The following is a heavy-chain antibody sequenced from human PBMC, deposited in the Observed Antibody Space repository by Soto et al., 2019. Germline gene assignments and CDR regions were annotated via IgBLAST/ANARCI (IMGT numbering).Heavy chain of an antibody. CDR1: GDSIISDKW. J-gene: IGHJ4*02. D-gene: IGHD6-25*01. V-gene: IGHV4-4*02. CDR2: IHHGGNS. CDR3: ARGESQQQRDY. Sequence: QVQLQESGPGLVKPSGTLSLTCAVSGDSIISDKWWSWVRQAPGKGLEWIGEIHHGGNSKYNPSLTSRVIISVDRSKNQFSLTLTSVTDADTAVYYCARGESQQQRDYWGQGTLVTVSS.